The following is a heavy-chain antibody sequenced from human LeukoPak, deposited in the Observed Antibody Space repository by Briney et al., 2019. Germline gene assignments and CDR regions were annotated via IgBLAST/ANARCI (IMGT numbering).Heavy chain of an antibody. J-gene: IGHJ6*03. CDR2: ISWDGGST. Sequence: GGSLRLSCAASGFTFDDYAMHWVRQAPGKGLEWVSLISWDGGSTYYADSVKGRFTISRDNSKNSLYLQMNSLRAEDTALYYCAKDGVQIGLVYYYMDVWGKGTTVTVSS. V-gene: IGHV3-43D*03. CDR1: GFTFDDYA. CDR3: AKDGVQIGLVYYYMDV. D-gene: IGHD1-1*01.